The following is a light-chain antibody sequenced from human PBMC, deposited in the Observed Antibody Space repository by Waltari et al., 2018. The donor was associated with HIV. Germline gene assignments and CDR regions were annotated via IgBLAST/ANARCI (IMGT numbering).Light chain of an antibody. CDR1: QDIRHY. V-gene: IGKV1-33*01. CDR3: QQYDNFPLMFS. CDR2: DAS. Sequence: DIQMTQSPSSLSASVGDRVTITCQASQDIRHYLNWYQQKPGKAPRLLIYDASNLETGVPSRFSGSGSGTDFTFTINSLQPEDIATYYCQQYDNFPLMFSFGQGTKLDIK. J-gene: IGKJ2*01.